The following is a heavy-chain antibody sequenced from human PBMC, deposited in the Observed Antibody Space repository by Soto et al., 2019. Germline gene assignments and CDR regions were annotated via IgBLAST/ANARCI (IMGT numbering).Heavy chain of an antibody. D-gene: IGHD2-15*01. Sequence: SETLSLTCSVSGGSINSSSYFWGWVRQPPGKGLEWIGSMYYSGSTNYNPSLKSRVTISVDTSKNQFSLKLSSVTAADTAVYYCARGSSHYRGNWFDPWGQGTLVTVSS. V-gene: IGHV4-39*07. CDR2: MYYSGST. CDR1: GGSINSSSYF. J-gene: IGHJ5*02. CDR3: ARGSSHYRGNWFDP.